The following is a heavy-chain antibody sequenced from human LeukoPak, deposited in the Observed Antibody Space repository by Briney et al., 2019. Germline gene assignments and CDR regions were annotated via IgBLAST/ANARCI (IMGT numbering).Heavy chain of an antibody. CDR2: ILYDGSNK. Sequence: GGSLRLSCAASGFTFSSYGMHWVRQAPGKGLEWVAVILYDGSNKYYADSVKGRFTISRDNSKNTLYLQMNSLRPEDTAVYCCVSELVRLQRDTFDIWGQGTMVTVSS. J-gene: IGHJ3*02. D-gene: IGHD1-26*01. CDR3: VSELVRLQRDTFDI. CDR1: GFTFSSYG. V-gene: IGHV3-30*03.